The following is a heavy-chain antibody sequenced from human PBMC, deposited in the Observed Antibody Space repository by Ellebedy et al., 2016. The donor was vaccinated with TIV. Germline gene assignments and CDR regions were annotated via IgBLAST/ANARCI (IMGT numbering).Heavy chain of an antibody. CDR2: ISNDGSTK. Sequence: PGESLKISCAASGFTFSTYAMHWVRQAPGKGLEWVAVISNDGSTKYYADSVKGRITISRDNSKNTLYLQMNTLRAEDTALYYCARGEVATICDYWGQGTLVTVSS. CDR3: ARGEVATICDY. CDR1: GFTFSTYA. J-gene: IGHJ4*02. V-gene: IGHV3-30-3*01. D-gene: IGHD5-24*01.